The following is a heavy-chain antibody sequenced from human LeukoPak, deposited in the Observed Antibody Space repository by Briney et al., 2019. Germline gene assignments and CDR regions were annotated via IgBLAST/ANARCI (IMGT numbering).Heavy chain of an antibody. CDR1: GFTFGDHA. J-gene: IGHJ6*02. D-gene: IGHD5-18*01. CDR3: TRGPIQVWLYYGMDV. V-gene: IGHV3-49*04. Sequence: SGGSLRLSCTASGFTFGDHAMSWVRQAPGKGLEWVGFFRSKAYGGTTEYAASVKGRFIISRDDSKSIAYLQMNSLKTGDTAVYYCTRGPIQVWLYYGMDVWGQGTTVIVSS. CDR2: FRSKAYGGTT.